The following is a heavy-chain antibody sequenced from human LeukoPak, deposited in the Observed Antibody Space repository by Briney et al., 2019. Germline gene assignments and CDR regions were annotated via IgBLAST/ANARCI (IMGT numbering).Heavy chain of an antibody. V-gene: IGHV4-34*01. CDR1: GGSISSYY. Sequence: SETLSLTCTVSGGSISSYYWNWIRQPPGKGLEWIGEINHSGSTNYNPSLKSRVTISVDTSKNQFSLKLSSVTAADTAVYYCARGRAAASYYYYYYMDVWGKGTTVTVSS. CDR2: INHSGST. J-gene: IGHJ6*03. D-gene: IGHD6-13*01. CDR3: ARGRAAASYYYYYYMDV.